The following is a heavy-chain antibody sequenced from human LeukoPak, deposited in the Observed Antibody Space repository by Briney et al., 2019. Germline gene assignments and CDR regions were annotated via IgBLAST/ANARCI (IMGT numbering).Heavy chain of an antibody. D-gene: IGHD3-22*01. Sequence: GGSLRLSCAASGFTFSSYSMNWVRQAPGKGLEWVSSISSSSSYIYYADSVKGRFTISRDNAKNSLYLQMNSLRAEDTAVYYCARHYDSSGYYPDTNFDYWGQGTLVTVSS. CDR2: ISSSSSYI. CDR3: ARHYDSSGYYPDTNFDY. J-gene: IGHJ4*02. V-gene: IGHV3-21*01. CDR1: GFTFSSYS.